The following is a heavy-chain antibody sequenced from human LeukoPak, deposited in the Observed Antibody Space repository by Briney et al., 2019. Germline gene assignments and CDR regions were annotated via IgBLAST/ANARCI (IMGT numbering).Heavy chain of an antibody. V-gene: IGHV4-39*01. CDR2: IYYSGST. Sequence: PSETLSLTCTVSGGSISSGSYYWSWIRQPPGKGLEWIGSIYYSGSTYYNPSLKSRVTISVDTSKNQFSLKLSSVTAADTAVYYCARQGRSWRTRAYYFDSWGQGTPVTVSS. CDR1: GGSISSGSYY. D-gene: IGHD6-13*01. CDR3: ARQGRSWRTRAYYFDS. J-gene: IGHJ4*02.